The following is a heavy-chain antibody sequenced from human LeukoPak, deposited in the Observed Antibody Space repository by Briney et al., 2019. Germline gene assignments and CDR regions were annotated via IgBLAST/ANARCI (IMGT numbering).Heavy chain of an antibody. V-gene: IGHV3-23*01. Sequence: PGGSLRLSCAASGITFSTYAMTWVRQAPGKGLEWVSSINYSGSGTFYADSVKGRFTISRDNSKNTLYLQMNSLRVEDTAVYYCAKGDYWGQGTLVTVSS. J-gene: IGHJ4*02. CDR1: GITFSTYA. CDR2: INYSGSGT. CDR3: AKGDY.